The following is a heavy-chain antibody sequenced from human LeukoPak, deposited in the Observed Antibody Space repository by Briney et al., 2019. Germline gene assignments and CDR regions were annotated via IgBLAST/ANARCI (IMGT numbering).Heavy chain of an antibody. V-gene: IGHV3-30-3*01. CDR2: ISYDGSNK. CDR1: GFTFSSYA. Sequence: GRSLRLSCAASGFTFSSYAMHWVRQAPGKGLEWVAVISYDGSNKYYADSVKGRVTISRDNSKNTLYLQMNSLRAEDTAVYYCARERVVYSYGSRVDYWGQGTLVTVSS. D-gene: IGHD5-18*01. CDR3: ARERVVYSYGSRVDY. J-gene: IGHJ4*02.